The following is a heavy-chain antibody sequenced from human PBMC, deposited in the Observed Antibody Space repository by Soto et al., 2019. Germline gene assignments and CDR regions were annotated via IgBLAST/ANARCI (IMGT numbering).Heavy chain of an antibody. J-gene: IGHJ6*02. V-gene: IGHV4-34*01. CDR1: GGSFRGYY. CDR3: ARGRTGMDV. CDR2: INHGERT. Sequence: PSETLSLTCAVYGGSFRGYYWGWVRQPPGKGLEWVGEINHGERTNYSPALKSRLTISVDTSKTQFSLKLASVTAADTAVYYCARGRTGMDVWGQGTTVTVSS.